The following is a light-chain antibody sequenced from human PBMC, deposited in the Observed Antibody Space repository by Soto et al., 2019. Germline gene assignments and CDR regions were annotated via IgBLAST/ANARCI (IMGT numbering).Light chain of an antibody. J-gene: IGLJ3*02. CDR2: TTN. CDR1: TGAVISANY. CDR3: LVYHGDGWV. Sequence: QAVVTQEPSLTVSPGGTVTLTCASSTGAVISANYPSWFQQKPGQAPRAPIYTTNNKHSWTPARFSGSLLGGKAALTLSGVQPEDEAEYYCLVYHGDGWVFGGGTKLTVL. V-gene: IGLV7-43*01.